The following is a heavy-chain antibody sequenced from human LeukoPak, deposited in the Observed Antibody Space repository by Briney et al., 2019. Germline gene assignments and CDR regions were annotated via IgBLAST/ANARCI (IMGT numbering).Heavy chain of an antibody. V-gene: IGHV3-21*01. D-gene: IGHD3-22*01. CDR2: ISTGSSYI. CDR1: GFTFSSYS. CDR3: ARAQYYYDSKANDY. J-gene: IGHJ4*02. Sequence: GGSLRLSCAASGFTFSSYSMKWVRQAPGKGLEWVSSISTGSSYIYYADSVKGRFTISRDNAKNSLYLQMNSLRAEDTAVYYCARAQYYYDSKANDYWGQGTLVTVSS.